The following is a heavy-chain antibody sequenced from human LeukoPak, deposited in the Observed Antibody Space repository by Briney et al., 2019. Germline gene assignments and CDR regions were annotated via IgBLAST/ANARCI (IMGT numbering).Heavy chain of an antibody. V-gene: IGHV3-74*01. CDR1: GFTFSSYW. CDR2: IHSDGSST. J-gene: IGHJ3*02. D-gene: IGHD1-26*01. Sequence: PGGSLRLSCAASGFTFSSYWMYWVRQAPGKGLAWVSRIHSDGSSTNYADSVKGRFTLSRDNAKNTLSLQMNSLRVEDTAIYYCARENWIVGAAKGAFDIWGQGTIVTVSS. CDR3: ARENWIVGAAKGAFDI.